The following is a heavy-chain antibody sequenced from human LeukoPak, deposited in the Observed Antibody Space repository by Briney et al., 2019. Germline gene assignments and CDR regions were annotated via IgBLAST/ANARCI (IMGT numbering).Heavy chain of an antibody. D-gene: IGHD6-6*01. Sequence: SETLSLTCTVSGGSISSYYWSWIRQPPGKGLEWIGYIYYSGSTNYNPSLKSRVTISVDTSKNQFSLKLSSVTAADTAVYYCERDSREIGKQLVFFDYWGQGTLVTVSS. CDR1: GGSISSYY. J-gene: IGHJ4*02. CDR2: IYYSGST. CDR3: ERDSREIGKQLVFFDY. V-gene: IGHV4-59*01.